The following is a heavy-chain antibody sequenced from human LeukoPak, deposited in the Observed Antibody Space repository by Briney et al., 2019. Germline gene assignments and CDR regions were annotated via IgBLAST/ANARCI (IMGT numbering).Heavy chain of an antibody. Sequence: GGSLRLSCAASGFTFSSYWMHWVRQAPGKGLVWVSRINSDGNSTSYADSVKGRFTISRDNAKNTLYLQMNSLRAEDTAVYYCARGYCGGDCYSFGYYYYGMDVWGQGTTVTVSS. CDR3: ARGYCGGDCYSFGYYYYGMDV. CDR1: GFTFSSYW. J-gene: IGHJ6*02. CDR2: INSDGNST. D-gene: IGHD2-21*02. V-gene: IGHV3-74*01.